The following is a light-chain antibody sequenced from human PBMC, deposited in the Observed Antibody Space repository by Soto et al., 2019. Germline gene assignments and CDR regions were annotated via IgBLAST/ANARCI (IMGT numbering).Light chain of an antibody. CDR3: KSYAGSNTYV. Sequence: SYELTQPPSVSVAPGQTARITCGGNNIGSKIVHWYQQKPGQAPVVVVYDDRDRPSGIPERFSGSNSGNTASLTVSGLQAADEADYFCKSYAGSNTYVFGSGTKLTVL. J-gene: IGLJ1*01. V-gene: IGLV3-21*02. CDR1: NIGSKI. CDR2: DDR.